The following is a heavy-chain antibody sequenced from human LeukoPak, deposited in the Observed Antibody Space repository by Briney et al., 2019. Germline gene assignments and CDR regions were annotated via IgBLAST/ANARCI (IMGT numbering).Heavy chain of an antibody. CDR2: INPNSGGT. D-gene: IGHD2-21*01. Sequence: ASVKVSCKASGYTFTGYYMHWVRQAPGQGLEWMGWINPNSGGTNYAQKFQGRVTMTRDTSISTAYMELSRLRSDDTAVYYCATAPGPSTLSAGPYYFDYWGQGTLVTVSS. V-gene: IGHV1-2*02. CDR1: GYTFTGYY. CDR3: ATAPGPSTLSAGPYYFDY. J-gene: IGHJ4*02.